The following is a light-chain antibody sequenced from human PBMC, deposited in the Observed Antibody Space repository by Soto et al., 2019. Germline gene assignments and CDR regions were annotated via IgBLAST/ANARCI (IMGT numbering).Light chain of an antibody. J-gene: IGKJ5*01. CDR1: QRINIY. Sequence: DIPMTQSPPSLSASIGDRVTITCRASQRINIYLNWYRQKPGKAPELLIYSASNLQSGVPPRFSGSGSGTDFTLTISSLQPEDFATYYCQQSFATPTFGQGTRLDIK. V-gene: IGKV1-39*01. CDR3: QQSFATPT. CDR2: SAS.